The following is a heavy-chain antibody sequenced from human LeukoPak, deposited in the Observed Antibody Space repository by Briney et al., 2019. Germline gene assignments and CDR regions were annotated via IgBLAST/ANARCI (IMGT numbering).Heavy chain of an antibody. Sequence: GGTLRLSCAVSGGIFSSYAMHWGRQAPGTGLEWVGVIWSDGSRQYYLDSMNGRFTISRDNSKNTLYLQMDSLRAEDTAVYYCVREGVFSGLRKVEDYWGQGTLVTVSS. D-gene: IGHD4-17*01. V-gene: IGHV3-33*01. CDR3: VREGVFSGLRKVEDY. CDR1: GGIFSSYA. J-gene: IGHJ4*02. CDR2: IWSDGSRQ.